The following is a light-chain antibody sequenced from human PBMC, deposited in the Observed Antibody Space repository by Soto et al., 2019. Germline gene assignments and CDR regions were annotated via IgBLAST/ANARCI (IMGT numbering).Light chain of an antibody. CDR1: SSDVGGSNF. J-gene: IGLJ1*01. CDR2: DVA. CDR3: VSYTSSTTYV. Sequence: QSALTQPASVSDSPVQSITISCTGTSSDVGGSNFVSWYQQHPGKPPKLIIYDVANRPSGVSNRFSGSKSGSTASLIISRLQTEDEADYYCVSYTSSTTYVFGTGTKVT. V-gene: IGLV2-14*03.